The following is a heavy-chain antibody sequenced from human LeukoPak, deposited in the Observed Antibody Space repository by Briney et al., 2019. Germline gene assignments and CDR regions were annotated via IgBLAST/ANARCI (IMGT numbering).Heavy chain of an antibody. Sequence: GGSLTLSCTASGFPFNRFAMSWVRQAPGQGLAWVSAISGGGDAHYADSVKGRFTISRDNSKNTLFLHMNNLTADDTALYFCAKEGITGADSWGQGTLVSVSS. CDR2: ISGGGDA. J-gene: IGHJ4*02. CDR1: GFPFNRFA. CDR3: AKEGITGADS. V-gene: IGHV3-23*01.